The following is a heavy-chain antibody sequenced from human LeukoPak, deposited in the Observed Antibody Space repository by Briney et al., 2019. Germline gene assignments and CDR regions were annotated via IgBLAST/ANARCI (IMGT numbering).Heavy chain of an antibody. CDR3: ARPGYGYFDY. Sequence: GGSLRLSCAASGFTFSNYNMNWVRQAPGKGLEWVSSISGSSSYITYADSVKGRFTISRDNSKNSLYLQMNSLRAEDTAVYYCARPGYGYFDYWGQGTLVTVSS. D-gene: IGHD3-9*01. V-gene: IGHV3-21*01. J-gene: IGHJ4*02. CDR1: GFTFSNYN. CDR2: ISGSSSYI.